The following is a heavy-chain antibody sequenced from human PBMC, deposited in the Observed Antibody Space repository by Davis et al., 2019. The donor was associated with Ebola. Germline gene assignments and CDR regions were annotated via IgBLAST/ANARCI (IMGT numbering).Heavy chain of an antibody. CDR2: LYYSGST. Sequence: MPSETLSLTCTVSGGSISSYYWSWIRQPPGKGLEWIGYLYYSGSTNYNPSLKSRVTISVDTSKNQFSLKLSSVTAADTAVYYCARGNTVTTILYYYYGMDVWGQGTTVTVSS. V-gene: IGHV4-59*01. D-gene: IGHD4-17*01. CDR3: ARGNTVTTILYYYYGMDV. J-gene: IGHJ6*02. CDR1: GGSISSYY.